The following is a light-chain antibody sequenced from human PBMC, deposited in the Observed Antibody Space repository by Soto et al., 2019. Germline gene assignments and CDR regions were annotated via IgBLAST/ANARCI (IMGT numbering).Light chain of an antibody. Sequence: EIVLTQSPDTLSLSPGGRATLSCRASQSVTSNYLAWYQQKPGQAPRLLIYGASSRATGIPDRFSGSGSGTDFTLTISRLEPEDLAVYHCQQYGNSPQTFGRGTKLEIK. V-gene: IGKV3-20*01. J-gene: IGKJ2*01. CDR3: QQYGNSPQT. CDR1: QSVTSNY. CDR2: GAS.